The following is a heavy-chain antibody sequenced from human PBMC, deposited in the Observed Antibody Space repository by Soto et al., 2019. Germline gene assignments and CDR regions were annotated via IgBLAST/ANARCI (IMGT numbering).Heavy chain of an antibody. J-gene: IGHJ6*02. V-gene: IGHV3-53*01. Sequence: EVQLVESGGGLIQPGGSLRLSCAASGFTVSSNYMSWVRQAPGKGLEWVSVIYSGGSTYYADSVKGRFTISRDNSKNTLYLQMNSLRAEDTAVYYCARVVVGATHNPYYYGMDVWGQGTTVTVSS. CDR2: IYSGGST. CDR3: ARVVVGATHNPYYYGMDV. D-gene: IGHD1-26*01. CDR1: GFTVSSNY.